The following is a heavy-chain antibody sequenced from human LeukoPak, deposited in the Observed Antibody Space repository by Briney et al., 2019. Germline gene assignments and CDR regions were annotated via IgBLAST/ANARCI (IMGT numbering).Heavy chain of an antibody. Sequence: ASVKVSCKTSGFTFTGHYMHWLRQAPGQGLEWMGWINANTGVTHYAVKFQGRVTMIRDTSISTAYLELSRLRSDDTAVYYCAQLEPDYWGQGTLVTVSS. CDR1: GFTFTGHY. CDR3: AQLEPDY. D-gene: IGHD1-1*01. CDR2: INANTGVT. V-gene: IGHV1-2*02. J-gene: IGHJ4*02.